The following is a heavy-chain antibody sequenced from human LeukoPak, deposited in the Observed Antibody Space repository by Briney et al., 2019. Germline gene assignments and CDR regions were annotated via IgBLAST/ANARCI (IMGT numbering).Heavy chain of an antibody. V-gene: IGHV3-23*01. CDR3: ARGSYYYDSSGYYSRSAVDY. J-gene: IGHJ4*02. CDR1: GFTFSSYA. CDR2: ISGSGGGT. Sequence: PGGSLRLSCAASGFTFSSYAVSWVRLAPGKGLAWVSTISGSGGGTYFADSVKGRFTISRDISKNTVFLQMNSLRAEDTAVYYCARGSYYYDSSGYYSRSAVDYGGQGTRVTVSP. D-gene: IGHD3-22*01.